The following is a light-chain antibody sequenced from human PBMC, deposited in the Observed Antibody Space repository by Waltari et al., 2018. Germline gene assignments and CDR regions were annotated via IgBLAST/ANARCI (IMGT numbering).Light chain of an antibody. J-gene: IGLJ2*01. V-gene: IGLV3-19*01. CDR1: SLRSYY. CDR2: HKN. CDR3: NSRDSSGSHVV. Sequence: SSELTQDPSVSVALGQTVRIPCQGDSLRSYYASWYQQKPGQAPVLVIDHKNNRPSGIPDRFSGSTSGNTASLTITGSQAEDEADYYCNSRDSSGSHVVFGGGTKLTVL.